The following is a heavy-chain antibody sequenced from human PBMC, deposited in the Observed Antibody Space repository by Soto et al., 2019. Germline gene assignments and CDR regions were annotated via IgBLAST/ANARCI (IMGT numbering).Heavy chain of an antibody. CDR1: GFTFSSYA. CDR2: IGGSGGST. D-gene: IGHD2-2*01. CDR3: AKVPNRYCSSTSCPRDAFDI. V-gene: IGHV3-23*01. Sequence: GGSLRLSCAASGFTFSSYAMSWVRQAPGKGLEWVSAIGGSGGSTYYADSVKGRFTISRDNSKNTLYLQMNSLRAEDTAVYYCAKVPNRYCSSTSCPRDAFDIWGQGTMVTVSS. J-gene: IGHJ3*02.